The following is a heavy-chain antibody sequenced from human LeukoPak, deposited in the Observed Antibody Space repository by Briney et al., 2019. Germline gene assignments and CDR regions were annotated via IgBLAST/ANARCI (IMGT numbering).Heavy chain of an antibody. CDR1: GGSISSYY. D-gene: IGHD6-19*01. CDR3: ARHGASSVWYPTYSY. Sequence: SETLSLTCTVSGGSISSYYWSWIRQPPGKGLEWIGEIKHSGSTNYNPSLKSRVTISVDTSKNQFSLKLSYVTAADTAVYYCARHGASSVWYPTYSYWGQGTLVTVSS. CDR2: IKHSGST. V-gene: IGHV4-34*01. J-gene: IGHJ4*02.